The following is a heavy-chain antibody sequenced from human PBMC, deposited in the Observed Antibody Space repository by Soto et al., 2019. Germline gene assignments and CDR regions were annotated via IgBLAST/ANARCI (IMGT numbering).Heavy chain of an antibody. CDR2: INPSGGST. Sequence: ASVKVSCKASGYTFTSYYMHWVRQAPGQGLEWMGIINPSGGSTSYAQKFQGRVTMTRDTSTSTVYMELSSLRSEGTAVYYCARGSTAGTFNYYYYYYMDVWGKGTTVTVSS. CDR1: GYTFTSYY. D-gene: IGHD6-19*01. J-gene: IGHJ6*03. V-gene: IGHV1-46*03. CDR3: ARGSTAGTFNYYYYYYMDV.